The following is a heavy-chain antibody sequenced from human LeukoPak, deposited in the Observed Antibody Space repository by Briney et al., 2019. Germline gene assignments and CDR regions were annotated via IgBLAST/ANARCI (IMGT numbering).Heavy chain of an antibody. Sequence: PGGSLRLSCAASGFTFSSYWMHWVRQAPGKGLVWLARINGDGSSISYADSVKGRFTISRDNAKNTLYLQMNSLRAEDTAVYYCARDPGDIVVIDNWGQGTLVTISS. J-gene: IGHJ4*02. CDR1: GFTFSSYW. D-gene: IGHD2-15*01. V-gene: IGHV3-74*01. CDR2: INGDGSSI. CDR3: ARDPGDIVVIDN.